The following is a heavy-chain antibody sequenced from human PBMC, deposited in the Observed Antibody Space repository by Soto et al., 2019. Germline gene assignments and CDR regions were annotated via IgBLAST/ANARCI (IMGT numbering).Heavy chain of an antibody. Sequence: QVQLVQSGAEVKRPGDSVKVSCQASGYTFGHFYITWVRQAPGQGLEWMGAISPHNRNTNYAEKFRGRVTITTDTSTTTAYMELRSLRSYDTAVYYCARDEGGYDILTGYYKAHHFDQWGQGALVTVSS. CDR2: ISPHNRNT. CDR1: GYTFGHFY. D-gene: IGHD3-9*01. CDR3: ARDEGGYDILTGYYKAHHFDQ. J-gene: IGHJ4*02. V-gene: IGHV1-18*01.